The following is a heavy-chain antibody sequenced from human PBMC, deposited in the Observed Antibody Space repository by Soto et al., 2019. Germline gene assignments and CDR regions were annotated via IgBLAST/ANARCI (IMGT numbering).Heavy chain of an antibody. J-gene: IGHJ4*02. D-gene: IGHD6-6*01. CDR3: ARLARAAPYSVSDY. V-gene: IGHV4-59*08. Sequence: PSGTMSLTCTVSSGSISTYVWTWIRQPPGKGLEWVGYISYSGSTSYSPSLKSRVTISVDTSKNQFSLKLSSVTAADTAFYYCARLARAAPYSVSDYLGQGALVIGSS. CDR2: ISYSGST. CDR1: SGSISTYV.